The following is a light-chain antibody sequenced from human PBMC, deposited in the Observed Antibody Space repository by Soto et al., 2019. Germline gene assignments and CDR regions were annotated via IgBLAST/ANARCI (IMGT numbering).Light chain of an antibody. Sequence: DIQMTQSQSSLSAYVGDRVTITCRVSQNILSYLNWYQQRLVKAPKFLIYAATSVQDGIPSRFSGSESGTEFTLPISSLQPEDSATYYYQQSYSSAFTFCQGTNLEIK. CDR2: AAT. V-gene: IGKV1-39*01. J-gene: IGKJ2*01. CDR3: QQSYSSAFT. CDR1: QNILSY.